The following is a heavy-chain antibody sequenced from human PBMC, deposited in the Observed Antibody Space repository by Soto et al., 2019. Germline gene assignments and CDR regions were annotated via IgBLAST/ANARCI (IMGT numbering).Heavy chain of an antibody. J-gene: IGHJ4*02. CDR2: IYYSGST. D-gene: IGHD6-13*01. CDR1: GGSISSGGCY. V-gene: IGHV4-31*03. Sequence: SETLSLTCTVSGGSISSGGCYWSWIRQHPGKGLEWIGYIYYSGSTYYNPSLKSRVTISVDTSKNQFSLKLSSVTAADTAVYYCARRSVAAAGTKFDYWGQGTLVTVSS. CDR3: ARRSVAAAGTKFDY.